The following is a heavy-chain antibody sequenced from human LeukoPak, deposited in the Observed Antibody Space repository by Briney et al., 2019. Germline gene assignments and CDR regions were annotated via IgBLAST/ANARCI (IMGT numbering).Heavy chain of an antibody. V-gene: IGHV3-7*03. D-gene: IGHD3-16*01. J-gene: IGHJ6*02. CDR1: GLVFGKYA. Sequence: GGSLRLSCAASGLVFGKYAMAWARQAPGKGLEWVASINHNGNVNYYVDSVKGRFTISRDNAKNSLYLQMSNLRAEDTAVYFCARGGGLDVWGQGATVTVSS. CDR2: INHNGNVN. CDR3: ARGGGLDV.